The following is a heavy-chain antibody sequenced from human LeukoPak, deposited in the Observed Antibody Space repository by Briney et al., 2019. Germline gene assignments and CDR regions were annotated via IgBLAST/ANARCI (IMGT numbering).Heavy chain of an antibody. CDR2: IYRSGTT. V-gene: IGHV4-4*09. Sequence: SETLSLTCTVSGGSISGSYWSWIRQPPGKALEWIGYIYRSGTTSFNPSLKSRVTMSVDTSKNQFSLKLSSVTAADTAVYYCARGRGRNHANFDYWGQGTLVTVSS. CDR3: ARGRGRNHANFDY. D-gene: IGHD2/OR15-2a*01. CDR1: GGSISGSY. J-gene: IGHJ4*02.